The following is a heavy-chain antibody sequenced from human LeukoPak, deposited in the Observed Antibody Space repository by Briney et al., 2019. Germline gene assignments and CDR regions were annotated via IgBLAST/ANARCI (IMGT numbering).Heavy chain of an antibody. CDR1: GGTFSNYA. CDR2: IIPIFGTA. J-gene: IGHJ5*02. CDR3: ARDRVPTAFDP. D-gene: IGHD5-18*01. Sequence: ASVKVSCKASGGTFSNYAISWVRQAPGQGLEWMGGIIPIFGTANYAQKFRGRVTITADKSTRTAYMELSSLRSEDTAVYYCARDRVPTAFDPWGQGTLVTVSS. V-gene: IGHV1-69*06.